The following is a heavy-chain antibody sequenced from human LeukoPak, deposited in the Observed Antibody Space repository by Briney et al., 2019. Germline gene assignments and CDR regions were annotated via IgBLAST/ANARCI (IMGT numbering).Heavy chain of an antibody. Sequence: WASVKVSCKASGYTFTSYDINWVRQASGQGLKWMGWMNPNSGNTASAQKFQGRVTMTTNTSISTAYMELTGLRSEDTAMYFCARKGLLGSGKPWFDPWGQGTLVTVSS. J-gene: IGHJ5*02. CDR2: MNPNSGNT. CDR3: ARKGLLGSGKPWFDP. CDR1: GYTFTSYD. V-gene: IGHV1-8*01. D-gene: IGHD2-15*01.